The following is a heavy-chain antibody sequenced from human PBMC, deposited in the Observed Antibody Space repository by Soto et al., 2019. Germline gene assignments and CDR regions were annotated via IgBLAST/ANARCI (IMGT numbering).Heavy chain of an antibody. D-gene: IGHD1-20*01. J-gene: IGHJ4*02. CDR2: IYSGGST. CDR3: GRGEGSERYFFYFVC. Sequence: EVQLVESGGDLVQPGGSLRLSCAASGFTVSSNYMSWVRQAPGKGLEWVSAIYSGGSTYYADSVRCRFTIYRYNSKNQLQLQRTSLRAEVTAVYYCGRGEGSERYFFYFVCWGQGTLVTVSS. CDR1: GFTVSSNY. V-gene: IGHV3-66*01.